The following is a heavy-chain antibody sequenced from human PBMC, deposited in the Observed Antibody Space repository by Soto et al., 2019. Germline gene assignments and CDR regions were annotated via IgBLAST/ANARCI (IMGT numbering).Heavy chain of an antibody. V-gene: IGHV3-30*18. Sequence: GGSLRLSCAASGFTFSSYGMHWVRQAPGKGLQWVAVISYDGTNKYYADSVKGRFTISRDNSKNTLYLQVNSLRAEDTAVYYCAKRSDYYDTSAAPHFDYWGQGTLVTVSS. CDR2: ISYDGTNK. D-gene: IGHD3-9*01. CDR3: AKRSDYYDTSAAPHFDY. J-gene: IGHJ4*02. CDR1: GFTFSSYG.